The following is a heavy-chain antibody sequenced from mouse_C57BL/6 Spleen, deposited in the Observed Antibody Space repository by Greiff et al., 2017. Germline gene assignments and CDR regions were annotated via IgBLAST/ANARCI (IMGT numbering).Heavy chain of an antibody. CDR3: ATYDGTLGWYFDV. CDR2: INPYNGGT. Sequence: VQLKESGPVLVKPGASVKMSCKASGYTFTDYYMNWVKQSHGKSLEWIGVINPYNGGTSYNQKFKGKATLTVDKSSSTAYMGLNSLTSEDSAFYYGATYDGTLGWYFDVWGTGTTVTVSS. D-gene: IGHD2-3*01. CDR1: GYTFTDYY. V-gene: IGHV1-19*01. J-gene: IGHJ1*03.